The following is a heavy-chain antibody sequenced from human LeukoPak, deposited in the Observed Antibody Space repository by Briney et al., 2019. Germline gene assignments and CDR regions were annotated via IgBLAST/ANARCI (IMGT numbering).Heavy chain of an antibody. CDR1: GYSFTSYW. J-gene: IGHJ5*02. Sequence: GESLKISCKGSGYSFTSYWIGWVRQMPGKGLEWMGIIYPGDSDTRYSPSFQGQVTISADKSISTAYLQWSSLKASDTAMYDCARFRRCSSTSCYFNWFDPWGQGTLVTVSS. CDR3: ARFRRCSSTSCYFNWFDP. CDR2: IYPGDSDT. D-gene: IGHD2-2*01. V-gene: IGHV5-51*01.